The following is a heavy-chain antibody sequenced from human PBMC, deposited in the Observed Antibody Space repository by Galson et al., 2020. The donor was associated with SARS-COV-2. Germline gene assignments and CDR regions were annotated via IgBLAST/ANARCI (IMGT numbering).Heavy chain of an antibody. Sequence: GESLKISCAGSGLRLSNVWMNWVRQTPGKGLEWVGRIKSKTDRATTDYAAPVKGRFIISRDESENTLSLQMDTLKSEDTAVYYCTTTPGHSFGPYMDAWGKGTTVTVSS. CDR2: IKSKTDRATT. CDR1: GLRLSNVW. D-gene: IGHD3-3*01. CDR3: TTTPGHSFGPYMDA. J-gene: IGHJ6*03. V-gene: IGHV3-15*01.